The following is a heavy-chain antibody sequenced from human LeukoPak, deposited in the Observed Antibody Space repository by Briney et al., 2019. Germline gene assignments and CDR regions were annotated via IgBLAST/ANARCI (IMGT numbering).Heavy chain of an antibody. CDR2: IKQDGSEK. CDR3: ARDLSSSWPGGYYYYGMDV. CDR1: GFTFSSYW. Sequence: GGSLRLSCAASGFTFSSYWMSWVRQAPGQGLEWVANIKQDGSEKYYVDSVKGRFTISRDNAKNSLYLQMNSLRAEDTAVYYCARDLSSSWPGGYYYYGMDVWGQGTTVTVSS. D-gene: IGHD6-13*01. J-gene: IGHJ6*02. V-gene: IGHV3-7*01.